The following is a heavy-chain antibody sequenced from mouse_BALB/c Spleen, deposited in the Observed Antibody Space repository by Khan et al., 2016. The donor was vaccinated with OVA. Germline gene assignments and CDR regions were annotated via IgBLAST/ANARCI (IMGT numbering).Heavy chain of an antibody. J-gene: IGHJ3*01. CDR1: GDSISSGY. V-gene: IGHV3-8*02. D-gene: IGHD2-14*01. CDR3: ARSTYRYAFAY. Sequence: EVELVESGPSLVQPSQTLSLTCSLTGDSISSGYWSWIRKFPGNKLEYMGYMISSGYTYYNPSLKSRISITRHTSKNQYYLQLNSVTTEDTATYYCARSTYRYAFAYWGQGTLVTVSA. CDR2: MISSGYT.